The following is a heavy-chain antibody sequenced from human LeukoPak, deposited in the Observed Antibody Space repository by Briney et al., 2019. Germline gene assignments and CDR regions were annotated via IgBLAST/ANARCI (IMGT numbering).Heavy chain of an antibody. CDR3: ARVGYCSGGSCYEMFDY. V-gene: IGHV3-23*01. Sequence: GGSLRLSCAASGFTFSGYSMSWVRQAPGKGLEWVSAIISSGGGTSYADSVKGRFTISRDNSKNTLYLQMNSLRDEDTALYYCARVGYCSGGSCYEMFDYWGQGALVTVSS. CDR2: IISSGGGT. CDR1: GFTFSGYS. J-gene: IGHJ4*02. D-gene: IGHD2-15*01.